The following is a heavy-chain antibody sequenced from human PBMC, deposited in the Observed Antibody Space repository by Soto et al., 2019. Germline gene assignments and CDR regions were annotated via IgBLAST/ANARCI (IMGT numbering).Heavy chain of an antibody. J-gene: IGHJ3*02. CDR2: IYYSGST. CDR1: GGSISSYY. D-gene: IGHD1-26*01. Sequence: SETLSLTCTVSGGSISSYYWSWIRQPPGKGLEWIGYIYYSGSTNYNPSLKSRVTISVDTSKNQFSLKLSSVTAADTAVYYCARLGNLYSYSGSFEIWGQGTMVTVSS. CDR3: ARLGNLYSYSGSFEI. V-gene: IGHV4-59*01.